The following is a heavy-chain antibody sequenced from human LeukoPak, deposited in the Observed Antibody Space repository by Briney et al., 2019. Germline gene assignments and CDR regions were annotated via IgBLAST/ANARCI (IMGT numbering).Heavy chain of an antibody. D-gene: IGHD3-22*01. CDR2: IYPGDSDT. CDR3: ARHRDYNYYDSSGHAIPDDAFDI. V-gene: IGHV5-51*01. Sequence: GAALQISCKGSGYRFTSYWIGWVRPMPGKGVEWMGIIYPGDSDTRYSPSFQGQVTISADKSISTAYLQWSSLKASDTAMYYCARHRDYNYYDSSGHAIPDDAFDIWGQGTMVTVSS. CDR1: GYRFTSYW. J-gene: IGHJ3*02.